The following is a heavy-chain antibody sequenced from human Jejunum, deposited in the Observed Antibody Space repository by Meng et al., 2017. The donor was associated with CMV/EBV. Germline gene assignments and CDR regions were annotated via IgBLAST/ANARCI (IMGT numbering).Heavy chain of an antibody. Sequence: SGVGVGWVRQPTGKALEWLALIYWDDDKRHNPSLKTSLTVTKDNSKKQVVLTMTNVEPADTATYYCAHVSYYYDSSAYTRRWYFDYWGQGTLVTVSS. D-gene: IGHD3-22*01. CDR3: AHVSYYYDSSAYTRRWYFDY. CDR2: IYWDDDK. CDR1: SGVG. V-gene: IGHV2-5*02. J-gene: IGHJ4*02.